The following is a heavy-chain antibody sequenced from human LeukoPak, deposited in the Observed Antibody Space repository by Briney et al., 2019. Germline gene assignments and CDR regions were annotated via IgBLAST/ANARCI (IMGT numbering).Heavy chain of an antibody. CDR2: INTNTGNP. J-gene: IGHJ5*02. D-gene: IGHD1-14*01. Sequence: ASAKVSCKASGYTFTSYAMNWVRQAPGQGLEWMGWINTNTGNPTYAQGFTGRFVFSLDTSVSTAYLQISGLKAEDTAVYYCASKPNWFDPWGQGTLVTVSS. CDR1: GYTFTSYA. CDR3: ASKPNWFDP. V-gene: IGHV7-4-1*02.